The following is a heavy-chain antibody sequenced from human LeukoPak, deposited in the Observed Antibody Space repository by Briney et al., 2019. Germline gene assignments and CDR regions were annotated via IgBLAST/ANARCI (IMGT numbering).Heavy chain of an antibody. D-gene: IGHD6-13*01. CDR2: ISGSGGNT. Sequence: GGSLRLSCAASGFTFNNYAMNWVRQAPGKGLEWVSSISGSGGNTYYADSVKGRFTISRDNPKNTLYLQMNSLRAEDTAVYYCASAVAAAGYYFDYWGQGTLVTVSS. V-gene: IGHV3-23*01. CDR1: GFTFNNYA. J-gene: IGHJ4*02. CDR3: ASAVAAAGYYFDY.